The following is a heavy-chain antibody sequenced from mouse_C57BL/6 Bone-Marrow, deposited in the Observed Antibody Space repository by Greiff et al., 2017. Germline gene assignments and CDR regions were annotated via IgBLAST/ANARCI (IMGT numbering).Heavy chain of an antibody. V-gene: IGHV1-64*01. CDR2: IHPNSGST. Sequence: QVQLQQPGAELVKPGASVKLSCKASGYTFTSYWMHWVKQRPGQGLEWIGMIHPNSGSTNYNEKFKSKATLTVDKSSSTAYMQLSRLPSEDSAVYYCARGGVTGRLSWYYAMDYWGQGTSVTVSS. D-gene: IGHD2-2*01. J-gene: IGHJ4*01. CDR1: GYTFTSYW. CDR3: ARGGVTGRLSWYYAMDY.